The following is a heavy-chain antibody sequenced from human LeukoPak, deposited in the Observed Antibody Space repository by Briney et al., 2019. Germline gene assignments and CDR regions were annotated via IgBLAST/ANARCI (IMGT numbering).Heavy chain of an antibody. CDR1: GFTFSGYA. CDR2: ISYDGSNE. CDR3: ARVGYYASGPFSYFDY. J-gene: IGHJ4*01. V-gene: IGHV3-30-3*01. D-gene: IGHD3-10*01. Sequence: PGRSLRLSCAASGFTFSGYAMHWVRQAPGKGLEWVAVISYDGSNEYYADYVKGRFTSSRDNSKNTLYLQMNSLSVEDTAVYYCARVGYYASGPFSYFDYWG.